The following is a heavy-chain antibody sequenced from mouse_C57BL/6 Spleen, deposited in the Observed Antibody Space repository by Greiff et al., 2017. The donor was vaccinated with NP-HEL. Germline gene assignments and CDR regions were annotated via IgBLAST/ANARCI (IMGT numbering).Heavy chain of an antibody. CDR1: GYSITSGYY. D-gene: IGHD4-1*01. CDR2: ISYDGSN. V-gene: IGHV3-6*01. J-gene: IGHJ3*01. CDR3: AREGLGRAWFAY. Sequence: DVQLQESGPGLVKPSQSLSLTCSVTGYSITSGYYWNWIRQFPGNKLEWMGYISYDGSNNYNPALKNRISITRDTSKNQFFLKLNSVTTEDTATYYCAREGLGRAWFAYWGQGTLVTVSA.